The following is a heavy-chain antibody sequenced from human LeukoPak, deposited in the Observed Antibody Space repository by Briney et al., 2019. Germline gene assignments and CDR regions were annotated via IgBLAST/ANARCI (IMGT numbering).Heavy chain of an antibody. D-gene: IGHD5-18*01. CDR3: ARDQENDDTDWFDP. V-gene: IGHV4-34*01. J-gene: IGHJ5*02. CDR1: GGSFSGYY. CDR2: INHSGST. Sequence: NPSETLSLTCAVYGGSFSGYYWSWIRQPPGKGLEWIGEINHSGSTNYNPSLKSRVTISVDTSKNQFSLKLSSVTAADTAVYYCARDQENDDTDWFDPWGQGTLVTVSS.